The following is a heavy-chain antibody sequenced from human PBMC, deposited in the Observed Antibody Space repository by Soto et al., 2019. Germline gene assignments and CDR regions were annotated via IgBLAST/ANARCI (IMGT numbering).Heavy chain of an antibody. CDR3: AKVSTGYYYYFDS. CDR2: IGGSGSST. Sequence: QPVGSLRLSCAASGFTFSSYAMSWVRQAPGKGLEWVSGIGGSGSSTFYADSVKGRFTISRDNSKNTLYLQMNSLRAEDTAVYHCAKVSTGYYYYFDSWGRGTLATVSS. D-gene: IGHD3-9*01. J-gene: IGHJ4*02. CDR1: GFTFSSYA. V-gene: IGHV3-23*01.